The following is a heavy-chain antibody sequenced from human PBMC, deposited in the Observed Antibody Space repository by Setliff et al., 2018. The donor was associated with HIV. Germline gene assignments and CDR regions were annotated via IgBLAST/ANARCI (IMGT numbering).Heavy chain of an antibody. Sequence: GGSLRLSCAASGFTFRSFWMSWVRQAPGKGLEWVARIKSKTNGGDGTADYATPVRGRFTISRDESRDTVYLQMNSLKTEDTAMYYCTTAPFTMIIVDINKGAFDIWGQGTMVTVSS. CDR1: GFTFRSFW. D-gene: IGHD3-22*01. CDR3: TTAPFTMIIVDINKGAFDI. V-gene: IGHV3-15*01. CDR2: IKSKTNGGDGTA. J-gene: IGHJ3*02.